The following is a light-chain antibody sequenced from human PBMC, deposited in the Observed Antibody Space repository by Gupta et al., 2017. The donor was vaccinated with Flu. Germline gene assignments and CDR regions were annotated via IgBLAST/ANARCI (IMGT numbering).Light chain of an antibody. V-gene: IGKV1-9*01. J-gene: IGKJ5*01. CDR3: QQLNSYPRT. CDR1: QGISTY. Sequence: PSFLSASVGDRVTITCRASQGISTYLAWYQQKPGKAPKLLIYGASTLHNGVPSRFSGSGSGTEFTLTISSLQPEDFATYYCQQLNSYPRTFGQGTRLDIK. CDR2: GAS.